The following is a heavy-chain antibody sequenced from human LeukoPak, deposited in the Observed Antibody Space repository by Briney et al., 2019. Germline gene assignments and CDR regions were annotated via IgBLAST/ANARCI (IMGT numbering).Heavy chain of an antibody. CDR1: GFTFGDYA. CDR3: TRAPVCSGGSCHPYYFDY. V-gene: IGHV3-49*03. CDR2: IRSKAYGGTT. D-gene: IGHD2-15*01. Sequence: PGRSLRLSCTASGFTFGDYAMSWFRQAPGKGLEWVGFIRSKAYGGTTEYAASVEGRFTISRDDSKSIAYLQMNSLRTEDTAVYYCTRAPVCSGGSCHPYYFDYWGQGTLVTVSS. J-gene: IGHJ4*02.